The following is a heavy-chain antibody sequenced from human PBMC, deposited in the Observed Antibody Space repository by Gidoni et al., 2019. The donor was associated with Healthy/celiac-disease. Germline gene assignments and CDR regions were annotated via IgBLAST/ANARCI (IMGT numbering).Heavy chain of an antibody. V-gene: IGHV2-70*13. CDR1: GFSLSTSGMC. D-gene: IGHD6-19*01. CDR3: ARSRGITMSECALARAEAFDI. Sequence: QVTLRESGPALVKLTQTLTPTCTLSGFSLSTSGMCVRWIRQPPGKALEWLALIDWDDDNYYSTSLSTRLIISKDTSKIQVVLTMSNMDPVDTATFYFARSRGITMSECALARAEAFDIWGQGTMVTVSS. J-gene: IGHJ3*02. CDR2: IDWDDDN.